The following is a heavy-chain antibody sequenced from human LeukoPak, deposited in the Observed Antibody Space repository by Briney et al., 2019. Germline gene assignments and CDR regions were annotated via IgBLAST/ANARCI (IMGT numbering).Heavy chain of an antibody. Sequence: GESLQISFKGSGYGFTSYWIGWVRQMPGKGVEWMGIIYPGDSDTKYSPSFQGQVTISDDKSISTAYLQWSSLKASDTAMYYCARRDSSGYYNDYWGQGTLVTVSS. CDR3: ARRDSSGYYNDY. D-gene: IGHD3-22*01. CDR2: IYPGDSDT. CDR1: GYGFTSYW. V-gene: IGHV5-51*01. J-gene: IGHJ4*02.